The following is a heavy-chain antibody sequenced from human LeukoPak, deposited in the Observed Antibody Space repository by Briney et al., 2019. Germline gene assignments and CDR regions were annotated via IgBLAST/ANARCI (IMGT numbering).Heavy chain of an antibody. V-gene: IGHV1-3*01. CDR1: GYTFTSYA. CDR2: INADIGNT. Sequence: ASVKVSCKASGYTFTSYAIHWVRQAPGQRLEWVGWINADIGNTKYSQKLQGRVTITRATSASTAYMELSSLRSEDTAVYYSGRDSPMSYGDALDHWGQGTLVTVSS. CDR3: GRDSPMSYGDALDH. D-gene: IGHD4-17*01. J-gene: IGHJ4*02.